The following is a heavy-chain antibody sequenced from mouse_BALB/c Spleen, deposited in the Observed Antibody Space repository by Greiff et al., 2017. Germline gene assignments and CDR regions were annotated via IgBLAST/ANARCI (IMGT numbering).Heavy chain of an antibody. D-gene: IGHD2-4*01. J-gene: IGHJ4*01. CDR1: GFTFSSFG. CDR2: ISSGSSTI. Sequence: VQLKESGGGLVQPGGSRKLSCAASGFTFSSFGMHWVRQAPEKGLEWVAYISSGSSTIYYADTVKGRFTISRDNPKNTLFLQMTSLRSEDTAMYYCARGGDYDGDYAMDYWGQGTSVTVSS. CDR3: ARGGDYDGDYAMDY. V-gene: IGHV5-17*02.